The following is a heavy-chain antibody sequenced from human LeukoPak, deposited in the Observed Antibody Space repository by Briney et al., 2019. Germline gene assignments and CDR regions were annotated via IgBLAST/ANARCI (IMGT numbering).Heavy chain of an antibody. V-gene: IGHV4-31*03. J-gene: IGHJ6*03. D-gene: IGHD1-14*01. Sequence: SVTLSLTCTVSGGSISSGGFFWSWLRQRPEKGLEWIGYIYYSGSTYYNPSLKSRVTISVDTSKNQFSLTLSSVTAADTAVYYCARVRAGTSVHSYYYYMDVWGRGTTVAVSS. CDR2: IYYSGST. CDR3: ARVRAGTSVHSYYYYMDV. CDR1: GGSISSGGFF.